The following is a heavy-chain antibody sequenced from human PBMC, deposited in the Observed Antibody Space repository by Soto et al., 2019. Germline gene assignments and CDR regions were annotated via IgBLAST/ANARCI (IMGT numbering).Heavy chain of an antibody. J-gene: IGHJ6*02. CDR2: IYHSGST. V-gene: IGHV4-4*02. CDR3: ARDREGYYSNFYGMDV. Sequence: QVQLQESGPGLVKPSGTLSLTCAVSGGSISSNNWWSWVRQPPGKGLEWIGEIYHSGSTSYNPSLKRRLAISVDKSKPPFPRKLSSVTAADTAVYYCARDREGYYSNFYGMDVWGQGTTVTVSS. CDR1: GGSISSNNW.